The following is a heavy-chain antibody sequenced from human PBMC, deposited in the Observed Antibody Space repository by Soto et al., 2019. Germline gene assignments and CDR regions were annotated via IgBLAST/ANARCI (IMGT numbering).Heavy chain of an antibody. J-gene: IGHJ6*02. Sequence: PGGSLRLSYEASGFTFSDYYMSWIRQAPGKGLEWVSYISSSGSTIYYADSVKGRFTISRDNAKNSLYLQMNSLRAEDTAVYYCAREEVVVVVAATPMVLYYGMDVGGQGTTVTVYS. V-gene: IGHV3-11*01. CDR2: ISSSGSTI. D-gene: IGHD2-15*01. CDR1: GFTFSDYY. CDR3: AREEVVVVVAATPMVLYYGMDV.